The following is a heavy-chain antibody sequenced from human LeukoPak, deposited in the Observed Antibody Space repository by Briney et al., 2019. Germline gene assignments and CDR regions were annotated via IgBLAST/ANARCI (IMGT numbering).Heavy chain of an antibody. D-gene: IGHD3-22*01. CDR2: IFGSGGSP. CDR1: GFTFGSHA. Sequence: GGSLRLSCAASGFTFGSHAMYWVRQAPGKGLEWVAGIFGSGGSPHYADSVKGRFTISRDNSKNTLYLQMNSLRAEDTAVYYCAKETYYYDRAFDYWGQGTLVTVSS. J-gene: IGHJ4*02. CDR3: AKETYYYDRAFDY. V-gene: IGHV3-23*01.